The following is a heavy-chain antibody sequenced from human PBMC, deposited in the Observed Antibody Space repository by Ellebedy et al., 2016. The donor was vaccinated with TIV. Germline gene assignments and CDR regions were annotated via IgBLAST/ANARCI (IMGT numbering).Heavy chain of an antibody. V-gene: IGHV3-30*03. J-gene: IGHJ5*02. CDR3: ARDPGWFDGFWSGYYRSRWFDP. CDR1: AFTFNNYG. Sequence: GESLKISCAGSAFTFNNYGIHWVRQAPGKGLEWVAVISYDGSDKYYADSVKGRFTISRDNSKNTLYLQMNSLKTEDTAVYYCARDPGWFDGFWSGYYRSRWFDPWGQGTLVTVSS. D-gene: IGHD3-3*01. CDR2: ISYDGSDK.